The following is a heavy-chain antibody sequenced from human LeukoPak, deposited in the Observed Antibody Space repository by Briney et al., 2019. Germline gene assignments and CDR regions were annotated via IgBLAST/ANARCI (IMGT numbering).Heavy chain of an antibody. CDR3: ARYLSIGGNAYGFDY. Sequence: SETLSLTCTVSGGSVSSYYWSWIRQPAGKGLEWIGRIYTSGSTNYNPSLKSRVTMSVDTSKNQFSLELRSATAADTAVYYCARYLSIGGNAYGFDYWGQGILATVSS. D-gene: IGHD3-10*01. CDR1: GGSVSSYY. V-gene: IGHV4-4*07. J-gene: IGHJ4*02. CDR2: IYTSGST.